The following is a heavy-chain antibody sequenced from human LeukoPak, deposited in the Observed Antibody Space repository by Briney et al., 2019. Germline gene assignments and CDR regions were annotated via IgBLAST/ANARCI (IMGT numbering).Heavy chain of an antibody. CDR3: ASLIRYFDWLLNSKDY. CDR1: GFTFSSYA. J-gene: IGHJ4*02. V-gene: IGHV3-23*01. Sequence: QTGGSLRLSCAASGFTFSSYAMSWVRQAPGKGLEWVSAISGSGGSTYYADSVKGRFTISRDNSKNTLYLQMNSLRAEDTAVYYCASLIRYFDWLLNSKDYWGQGTLVTVSS. CDR2: ISGSGGST. D-gene: IGHD3-9*01.